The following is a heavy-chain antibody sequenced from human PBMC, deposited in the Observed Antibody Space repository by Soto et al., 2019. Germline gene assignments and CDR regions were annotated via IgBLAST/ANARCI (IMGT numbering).Heavy chain of an antibody. D-gene: IGHD6-25*01. J-gene: IGHJ4*02. CDR1: GGSIDTYY. Sequence: QVQLQESGPGLVKPSETLSLTCTVSGGSIDTYYWSWIRQPPGKGLEYIGYISHTGTTDSNPSLKRRVTLSIDTSKNQFSLNLSTVTASDTASYYCARLIRGAAAAFDSWGQGSLVTVSS. V-gene: IGHV4-59*08. CDR2: ISHTGTT. CDR3: ARLIRGAAAAFDS.